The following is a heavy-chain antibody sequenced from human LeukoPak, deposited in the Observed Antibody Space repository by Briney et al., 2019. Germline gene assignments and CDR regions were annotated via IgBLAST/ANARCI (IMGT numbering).Heavy chain of an antibody. CDR1: GFTFSSYA. D-gene: IGHD2-2*01. J-gene: IGHJ6*02. CDR2: ISYDGSNK. V-gene: IGHV3-30-3*01. Sequence: PGGSLRLSCAASGFTFSSYAMHWVRQAPGKGLEWVAVISYDGSNKYYAGSVKGRFTISRDNSKNTLYLQMNSLRAEDTAVYYCARDVGSTSSYYYYYGMDVWGQGTTVTVSS. CDR3: ARDVGSTSSYYYYYGMDV.